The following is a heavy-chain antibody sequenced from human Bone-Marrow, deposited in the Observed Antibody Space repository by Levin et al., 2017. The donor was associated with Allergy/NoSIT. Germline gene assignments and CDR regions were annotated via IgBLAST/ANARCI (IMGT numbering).Heavy chain of an antibody. D-gene: IGHD5-24*01. CDR3: EARWLQKRGDFDY. V-gene: IGHV1-8*01. CDR1: GYTFTSYD. Sequence: ASVKVSCKASGYTFTSYDINWVRQATGQGLEWMGWMNPNSGNTGYAQKFQGRVTMTRNTSISTAYMELSSLRSEDTAVYYCEARWLQKRGDFDYWGQGTLVTVSS. J-gene: IGHJ4*02. CDR2: MNPNSGNT.